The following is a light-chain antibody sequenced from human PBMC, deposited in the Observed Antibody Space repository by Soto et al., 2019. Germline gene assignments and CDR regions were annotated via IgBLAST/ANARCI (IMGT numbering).Light chain of an antibody. J-gene: IGKJ1*01. CDR1: QSISSCS. Sequence: IGVTQSPATLSLSIGERPTISCRASQSISSCSAWYQQKPGKGPRLLIYGASSRASGAPARFSGSGSGTDFRTAFTIPEPGDQALYFSQQYGSPPQRFGPGTKVDIK. CDR2: GAS. V-gene: IGKV3-20*01. CDR3: QQYGSPPQR.